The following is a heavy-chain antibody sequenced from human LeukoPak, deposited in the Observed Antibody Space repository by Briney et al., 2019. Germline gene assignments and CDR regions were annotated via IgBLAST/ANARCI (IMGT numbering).Heavy chain of an antibody. CDR3: ARGPYSYDSSGAFDI. CDR2: ISSSGST. V-gene: IGHV4-4*02. Sequence: SGTLSLTCAVSGGSISSSNWWSWVRQPPGKGLEWIGRISSSGSTNYNPSLKSRVTISVDTSKNQFSLKLSSVTAADTAVYFCARGPYSYDSSGAFDIWGQGTMVTVSS. CDR1: GGSISSSNW. J-gene: IGHJ3*02. D-gene: IGHD3-22*01.